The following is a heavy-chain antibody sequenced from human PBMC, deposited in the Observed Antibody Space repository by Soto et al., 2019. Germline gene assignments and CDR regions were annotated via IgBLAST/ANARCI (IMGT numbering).Heavy chain of an antibody. CDR3: ARDKITGLFDY. CDR2: INHSGST. J-gene: IGHJ4*02. D-gene: IGHD2-8*02. CDR1: DGYIGGYY. Sequence: PSETMSLTYAVYDGYIGGYYWTWIRQPPGTGLEWIGEINHSGSTNYNPSLKSRVAISVDTSKNQFSLKLTSVTAADTAVYYCARDKITGLFDYWGQGTLVTVSS. V-gene: IGHV4-34*01.